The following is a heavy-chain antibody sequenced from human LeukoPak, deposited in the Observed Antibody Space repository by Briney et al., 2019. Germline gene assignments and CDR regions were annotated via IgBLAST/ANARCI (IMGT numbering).Heavy chain of an antibody. CDR3: VSFYETY. V-gene: IGHV3-74*01. CDR1: GNYW. D-gene: IGHD2/OR15-2a*01. CDR2: INSDGSWT. J-gene: IGHJ4*02. Sequence: GGSLRLSCAASGNYWMHWVRQVPGKGLVWVSHINSDGSWTSYADSVKGRFTISKDNAKSTVYLQMNSLRAEDTAVYYCVSFYETYWGRGTLVTVSS.